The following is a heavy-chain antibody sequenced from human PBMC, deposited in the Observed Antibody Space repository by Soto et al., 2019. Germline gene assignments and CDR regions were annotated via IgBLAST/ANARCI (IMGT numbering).Heavy chain of an antibody. CDR3: ARGPGAFCSGGSCYTVPAYYYGMDV. V-gene: IGHV5-51*01. D-gene: IGHD2-15*01. J-gene: IGHJ6*02. CDR2: IYPGDSDT. Sequence: GESLKISCKGSGYSFTSYWIGWVRQMPGKGLEWMGIIYPGDSDTRYSPSFQGQVTISADKSISTAYLQWSSLKASDTAMYYCARGPGAFCSGGSCYTVPAYYYGMDVWGQGTTVTVSS. CDR1: GYSFTSYW.